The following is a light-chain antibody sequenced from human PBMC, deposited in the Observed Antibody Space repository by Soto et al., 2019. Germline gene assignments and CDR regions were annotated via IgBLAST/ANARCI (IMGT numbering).Light chain of an antibody. CDR1: SSNIGAGYD. CDR2: GNN. J-gene: IGLJ2*01. V-gene: IGLV1-40*01. CDR3: QSYHSSLSGVV. Sequence: QPVLTQPPSVSGAPGQRVTISCTGSSSNIGAGYDVHWYQQLPGTAPKLLIYGNNNRPSGVPDRFSGSKSGTSASLAITGLQAEDEADYYCQSYHSSLSGVVFGGGTKLTVL.